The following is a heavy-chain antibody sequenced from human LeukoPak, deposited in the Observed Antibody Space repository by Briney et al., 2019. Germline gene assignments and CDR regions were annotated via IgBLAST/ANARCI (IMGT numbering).Heavy chain of an antibody. CDR3: ARVNDILTGPSLDY. D-gene: IGHD3-9*01. CDR1: GSSMNLYS. J-gene: IGHJ4*02. CDR2: MYYSGTT. Sequence: SETLSLTCSVSGSSMNLYSWNWIRQSPGKGLEWIAYMYYSGTTTYDPSLENRAAISLDLSRHQFSLRLNSVTAADTAVYFCARVNDILTGPSLDYWGQGTLVTVSS. V-gene: IGHV4-59*12.